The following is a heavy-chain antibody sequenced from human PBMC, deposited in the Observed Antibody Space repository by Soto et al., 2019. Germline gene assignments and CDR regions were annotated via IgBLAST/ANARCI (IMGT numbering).Heavy chain of an antibody. V-gene: IGHV4-31*03. CDR3: ARDREYYGSGSYPQPYGMDV. CDR2: IYYSGST. D-gene: IGHD3-10*01. J-gene: IGHJ6*02. CDR1: GGSISSGGYY. Sequence: SETLSLTCTVSGGSISSGGYYWSWIRQHPGKGLGWIGYIYYSGSTYYNPSLKSRVTISVDTSKNQFSLKLSSVTAADTAVYYCARDREYYGSGSYPQPYGMDVWGQGTTVTVSS.